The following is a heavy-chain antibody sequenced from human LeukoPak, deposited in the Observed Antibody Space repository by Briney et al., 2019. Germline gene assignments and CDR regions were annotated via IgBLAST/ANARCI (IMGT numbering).Heavy chain of an antibody. Sequence: PSETLSLTCAVSGGPISSATYYWSWIRQPPGKGLEWVGHIYNSGRTYYNPSLKRRLTMSLDTSRNQFSLRLSSVTAADTAVYHCARVADEFGDYGFDSWGQGTPVTVSS. D-gene: IGHD4-17*01. J-gene: IGHJ4*02. CDR1: GGPISSATYY. CDR3: ARVADEFGDYGFDS. V-gene: IGHV4-30-4*01. CDR2: IYNSGRT.